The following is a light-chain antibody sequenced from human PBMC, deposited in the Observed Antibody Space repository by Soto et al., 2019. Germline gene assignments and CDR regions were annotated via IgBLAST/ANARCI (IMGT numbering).Light chain of an antibody. CDR3: QQYGSSPST. CDR1: QSVTTY. Sequence: EIVLTQSPATLSLSPGERATLSCRAGQSVTTYLAWYQQKPGQAPRLLIYGASTRATGIPARFSGSGSGTEFTLTISRLEPEDFAVYYCQQYGSSPSTFGQGTKVDIK. V-gene: IGKV3-20*01. CDR2: GAS. J-gene: IGKJ1*01.